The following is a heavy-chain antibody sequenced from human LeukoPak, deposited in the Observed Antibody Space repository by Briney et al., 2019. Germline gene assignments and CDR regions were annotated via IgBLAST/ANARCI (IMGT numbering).Heavy chain of an antibody. Sequence: GGSLRLSCAASGLTFDDYAMHWVRQAPGKGLEWVSGISWNSGSIGYADSVKGRFTISRDNAKNSLYLQMNSLRAEDTALYYCAKGPSMIVVVNWGQGTMVTVSS. CDR2: ISWNSGSI. J-gene: IGHJ3*01. V-gene: IGHV3-9*01. CDR3: AKGPSMIVVVN. D-gene: IGHD3-22*01. CDR1: GLTFDDYA.